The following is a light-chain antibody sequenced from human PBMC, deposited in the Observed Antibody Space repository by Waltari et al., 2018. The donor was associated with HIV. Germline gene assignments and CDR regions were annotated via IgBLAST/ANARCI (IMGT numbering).Light chain of an antibody. Sequence: SDLTQPASVSGFLGQSITISCTGGASDFGLYIFISWYQQQPGKVPKLLLYEVDTRASGIPGRFSGSKSGNTASLTITGLQIEDEGLYYCASYTADDTVLFGGGTTVTVL. V-gene: IGLV2-14*01. CDR1: ASDFGLYIF. CDR3: ASYTADDTVL. J-gene: IGLJ2*01. CDR2: EVD.